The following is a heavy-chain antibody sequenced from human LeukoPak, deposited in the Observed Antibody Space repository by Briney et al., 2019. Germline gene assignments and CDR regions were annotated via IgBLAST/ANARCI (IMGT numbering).Heavy chain of an antibody. V-gene: IGHV4-4*09. D-gene: IGHD6-13*01. CDR2: IYTSGST. CDR1: GASISSYY. J-gene: IGHJ4*02. Sequence: SETLSLTCTVSGASISSYYWSWIRQPPGKGLEWIGYIYTSGSTNYNPSLKSRVTVSVDTAENQLSLNLSSVTAADTAVYYCARHHGQQLPFDHWGQGTLVTVSS. CDR3: ARHHGQQLPFDH.